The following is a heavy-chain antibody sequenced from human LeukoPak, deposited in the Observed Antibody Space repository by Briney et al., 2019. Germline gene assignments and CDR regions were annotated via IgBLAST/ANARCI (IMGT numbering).Heavy chain of an antibody. Sequence: ASVKVSCKASGYTFTSYGISWVRQAPGQGLEWMGWISAYNGNTNYAQKLQGRVTMTTDTSTSTAYMELRSLRSDDTAVYYCARDKGYGSGSYYNYYYYYGMDVWGQGTTVTVSS. J-gene: IGHJ6*02. CDR1: GYTFTSYG. V-gene: IGHV1-18*01. CDR2: ISAYNGNT. D-gene: IGHD3-10*01. CDR3: ARDKGYGSGSYYNYYYYYGMDV.